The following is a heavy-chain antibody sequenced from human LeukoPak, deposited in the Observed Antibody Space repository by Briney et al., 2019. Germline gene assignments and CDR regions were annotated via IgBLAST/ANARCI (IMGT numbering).Heavy chain of an antibody. D-gene: IGHD3-10*01. J-gene: IGHJ6*03. CDR2: LYTSGST. CDR3: ARDSAGGDYYYYMDV. CDR1: GGSISSYY. Sequence: PSETLSLTCTVSGGSISSYYWSWIRQPAGKGLEWIGRLYTSGSTNYNPSLKSRVTMSVDTSKNQFSLKLSSVTAADTAVYYCARDSAGGDYYYYMDVWGKGTTVTISS. V-gene: IGHV4-4*07.